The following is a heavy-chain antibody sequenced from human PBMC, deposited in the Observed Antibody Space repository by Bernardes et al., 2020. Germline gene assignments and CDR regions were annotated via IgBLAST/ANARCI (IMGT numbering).Heavy chain of an antibody. CDR1: GDSVSSNSAA. J-gene: IGHJ6*02. CDR2: TYYRSRWWN. Sequence: SQTLSLTCAISGDSVSSNSAAWNWIRRSPSRGLEWLVRTYYRSRWWNDYAVSMKSRITVNPDTSKNQFSLQLNSVTPEDTAGYYCARDYYYGMDVWGQGTTVTVSS. CDR3: ARDYYYGMDV. V-gene: IGHV6-1*01.